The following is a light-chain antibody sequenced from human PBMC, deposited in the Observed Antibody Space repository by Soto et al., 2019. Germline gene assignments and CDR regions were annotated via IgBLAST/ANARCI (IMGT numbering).Light chain of an antibody. CDR2: GAS. Sequence: EXVMTQSPATLFVSPGERATLSCRASQSVSSNLAWYQQKPGQAPRLLIYGASTRATGIPARFSGSGSGTGFTLTISILQSENFAVYYCQQYNNWPRTFGQGTKVDI. CDR3: QQYNNWPRT. J-gene: IGKJ1*01. CDR1: QSVSSN. V-gene: IGKV3-15*01.